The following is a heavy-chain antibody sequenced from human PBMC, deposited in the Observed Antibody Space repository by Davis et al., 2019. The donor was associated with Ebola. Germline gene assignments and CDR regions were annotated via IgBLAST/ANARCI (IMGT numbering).Heavy chain of an antibody. CDR1: GFTFSSYA. Sequence: GGSLRLSCAASGFTFSSYAMSWVRQAPGKGLEWVSAISGSGGSTYYADSVKGRFTIPRDNSKNTLYLHMNSLRAEDTAVYYCAKQSGSRGASYYFDYWGQGHLVTVSS. CDR3: AKQSGSRGASYYFDY. D-gene: IGHD3-3*01. V-gene: IGHV3-23*01. CDR2: ISGSGGST. J-gene: IGHJ4*02.